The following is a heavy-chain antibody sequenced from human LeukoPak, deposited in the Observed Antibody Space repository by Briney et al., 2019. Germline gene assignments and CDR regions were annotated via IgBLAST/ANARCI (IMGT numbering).Heavy chain of an antibody. J-gene: IGHJ6*02. CDR1: GGSISSGDYY. CDR3: ASLTYYYDSSGYSTLFDYYYGMDV. D-gene: IGHD3-22*01. CDR2: IYYSGST. V-gene: IGHV4-30-4*01. Sequence: PSQTLSLTCTVSGGSISSGDYYWSWIRQPPGKGLEWIGYIYYSGSTYYNPSLKSRVTISVDTSKNQFSLKLSSVTAADTAVYYCASLTYYYDSSGYSTLFDYYYGMDVWGQGTTVTVSS.